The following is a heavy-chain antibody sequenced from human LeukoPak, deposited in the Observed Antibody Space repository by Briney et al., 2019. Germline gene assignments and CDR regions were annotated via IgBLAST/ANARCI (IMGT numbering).Heavy chain of an antibody. J-gene: IGHJ4*02. CDR1: GLTFSNFA. D-gene: IGHD3-3*01. Sequence: GGSLRLSCAASGLTFSNFAMSWVRQPPGKGLEWVSAVSGGGRSTFYADSVKGRFIISRDDSKNTLYLQMNSLRAEDTAVYYCAKGIRFLEWLPENWGQGTLVTVSS. CDR2: VSGGGRST. V-gene: IGHV3-23*01. CDR3: AKGIRFLEWLPEN.